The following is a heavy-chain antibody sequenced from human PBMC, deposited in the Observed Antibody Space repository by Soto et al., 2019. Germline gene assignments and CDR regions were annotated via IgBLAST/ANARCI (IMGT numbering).Heavy chain of an antibody. V-gene: IGHV3-7*01. CDR1: GFTFSSYW. CDR3: ARAPSADYGDSPCQH. CDR2: IKQDGSEK. Sequence: GGSLRLSCAASGFTFSSYWMSWVRQAPGKGLEWVANIKQDGSEKYYVDSVKGRFTISRDNSKNTLYLQMNSLRAEDTAVYYYARAPSADYGDSPCQHWGQGTLVTVSS. J-gene: IGHJ1*01. D-gene: IGHD4-17*01.